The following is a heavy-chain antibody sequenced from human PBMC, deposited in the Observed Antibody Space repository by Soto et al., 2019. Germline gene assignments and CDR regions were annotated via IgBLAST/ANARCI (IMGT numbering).Heavy chain of an antibody. CDR3: AGDPGSSYGYH. CDR1: GYTFTSYA. V-gene: IGHV1-3*01. Sequence: QVQLVQSGAEVKKPGASVKVSCKASGYTFTSYAMHWVRQAPGQRLEWMGWINAGNGNTKYSQKFQGRVTITRDTSASTAYRELRSLRSEDKAVDCCAGDPGSSYGYHWGQGTLVTISS. D-gene: IGHD5-18*01. J-gene: IGHJ5*02. CDR2: INAGNGNT.